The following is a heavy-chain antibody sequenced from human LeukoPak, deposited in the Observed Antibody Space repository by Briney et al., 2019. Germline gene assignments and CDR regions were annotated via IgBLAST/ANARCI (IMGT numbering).Heavy chain of an antibody. CDR1: GDSVSSNSAA. CDR2: TYYRSKWYN. D-gene: IGHD2-15*01. Sequence: SQTLSLTCALSGDSVSSNSAAWNWIRQSPSRGLEWLGRTYYRSKWYNDYAGSVKSRITINPDTSKNQFSLQPNSVTPEDTAVYYCAREDQTFCSGGSCYISYYYYMDVWGKGTTVTVSS. V-gene: IGHV6-1*01. CDR3: AREDQTFCSGGSCYISYYYYMDV. J-gene: IGHJ6*03.